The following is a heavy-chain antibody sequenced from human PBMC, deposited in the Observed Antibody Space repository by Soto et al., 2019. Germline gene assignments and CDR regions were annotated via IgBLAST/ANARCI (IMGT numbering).Heavy chain of an antibody. D-gene: IGHD1-1*01. CDR1: GGSISIYY. V-gene: IGHV4-59*01. CDR2: IYYSGST. CDR3: ARGNPWDS. J-gene: IGHJ4*02. Sequence: PSETLSLTCTVSGGSISIYYWSWIRQSPGKGLEWIGYIYYSGSTDCNPSLKSRVTISVDTTKNQLSLQLSSVTTADTAVYYCARGNPWDSWGQGTLVTVSS.